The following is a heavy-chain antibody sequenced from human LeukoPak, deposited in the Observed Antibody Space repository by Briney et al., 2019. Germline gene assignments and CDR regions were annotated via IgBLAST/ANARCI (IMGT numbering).Heavy chain of an antibody. D-gene: IGHD5-12*01. CDR1: GFTLRSYD. V-gene: IGHV3-23*01. CDR2: TSGSGGNT. Sequence: PGGSLRLSCAASGFTLRSYDMSWVRQAPGKGLEWVAATSGSGGNTYYADSVKGRFTISRDNSKNTLYLQMSSLRAEDTAVYYCAKEYSGYDFDYWGQGTLVTVSS. CDR3: AKEYSGYDFDY. J-gene: IGHJ4*02.